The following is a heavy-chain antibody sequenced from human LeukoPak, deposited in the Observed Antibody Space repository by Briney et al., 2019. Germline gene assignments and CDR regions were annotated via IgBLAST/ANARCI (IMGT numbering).Heavy chain of an antibody. CDR2: ISSSGAST. J-gene: IGHJ4*02. V-gene: IGHV3-23*01. CDR1: GFTFRTYA. D-gene: IGHD3-16*01. Sequence: PGGSLRLSYTASGFTFRTYAMSWVRQAPGKGLEWVSAISSSGASTYYADSVKGRFTISRDNSKNTLYLQMNSLRAEDTAVYYCAKKGGIRPQGVVVDYWGQGTLVTVSS. CDR3: AKKGGIRPQGVVVDY.